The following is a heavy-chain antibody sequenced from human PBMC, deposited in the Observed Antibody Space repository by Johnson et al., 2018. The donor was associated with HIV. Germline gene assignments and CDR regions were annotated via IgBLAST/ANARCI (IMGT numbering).Heavy chain of an antibody. J-gene: IGHJ3*02. CDR1: GFTFSSYG. CDR2: ISYDGRDA. V-gene: IGHV3-30*19. CDR3: ARGRAVAGTRAFDI. D-gene: IGHD6-19*01. Sequence: QVQLVESGGGVVQPGRSLRLSCAASGFTFSSYGMHWVRQAPGKGLEWVAVISYDGRDAYYADSVKGRFTSSRDNSKNTLYLQMNSLRPEDSAVYYCARGRAVAGTRAFDIWGQGTMVTVSS.